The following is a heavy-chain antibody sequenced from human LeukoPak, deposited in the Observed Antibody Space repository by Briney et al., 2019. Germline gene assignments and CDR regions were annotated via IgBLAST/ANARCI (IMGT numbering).Heavy chain of an antibody. J-gene: IGHJ6*03. V-gene: IGHV3-21*01. CDR1: GFTFSSYS. D-gene: IGHD2-2*02. Sequence: GGSLRLSCAASGFTFSSYSMNWVRQAPGKGLEWVSSISSSSSYIYYADSAKGRFTISRDNAKNSLYLQMNSLRAEDTAVYYCARVYCSSTSCYRTDYYMDVWGKGTTVTVSS. CDR2: ISSSSSYI. CDR3: ARVYCSSTSCYRTDYYMDV.